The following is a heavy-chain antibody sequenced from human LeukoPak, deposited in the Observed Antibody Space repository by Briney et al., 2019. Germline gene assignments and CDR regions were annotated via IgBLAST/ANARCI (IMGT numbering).Heavy chain of an antibody. CDR1: GYTITSYY. CDR2: INPSGGST. Sequence: ASVKVSCKASGYTITSYYMHWVRQAPGQGLEWMGIINPSGGSTSYAQKFQGRVTMTRDTSTSTVYMELSSLRSEDTAVYYCARNKWNYYDSSGYYFFDYWGQGTLVTVSS. V-gene: IGHV1-46*01. CDR3: ARNKWNYYDSSGYYFFDY. D-gene: IGHD3-22*01. J-gene: IGHJ4*02.